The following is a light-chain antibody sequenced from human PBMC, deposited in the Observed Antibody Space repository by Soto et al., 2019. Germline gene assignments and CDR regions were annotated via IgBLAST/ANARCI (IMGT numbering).Light chain of an antibody. J-gene: IGKJ1*01. CDR2: GAS. Sequence: EIVMTQSPAPLSASPGERATLSCRASQSVSNNLAWYHQKPGQAPRLLIYGASTRATGIPARFSGSGSGTEFTLTISSLPPEDFAVYYCQQYNNWWTFGQGTKVEIK. CDR1: QSVSNN. V-gene: IGKV3-15*01. CDR3: QQYNNWWT.